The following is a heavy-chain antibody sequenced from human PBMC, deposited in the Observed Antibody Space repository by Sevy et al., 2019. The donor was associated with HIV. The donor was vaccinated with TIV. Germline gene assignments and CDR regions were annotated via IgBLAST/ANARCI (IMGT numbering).Heavy chain of an antibody. Sequence: ETLSLTCAVSGGSFSGYFWNWIRQAPGKGLEWVSAISGSGGSTYYADSVKGRFTISRDNSKNTLYLQMNSLRAEDTAVYYCAKGQGYSYGLTVAFDIWGQGTMVTVSS. CDR1: GGSFSGYF. V-gene: IGHV3-23*01. J-gene: IGHJ3*02. CDR3: AKGQGYSYGLTVAFDI. D-gene: IGHD5-18*01. CDR2: ISGSGGST.